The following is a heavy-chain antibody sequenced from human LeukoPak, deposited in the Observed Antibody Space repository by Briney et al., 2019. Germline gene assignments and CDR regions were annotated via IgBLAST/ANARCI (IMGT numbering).Heavy chain of an antibody. CDR3: ARVDGDGYDYIRGSYRQTATGLYFDY. Sequence: SETLSLTCAVYGGSFSGYYWSWIRQPPGKGLEWIGEINHSGSTNYNPSLKSRVTISVDTSKNQFSLKLSSVTAADTAVYYCARVDGDGYDYIRGSYRQTATGLYFDYWGQGTLVTVSS. CDR2: INHSGST. V-gene: IGHV4-34*01. D-gene: IGHD3-16*02. CDR1: GGSFSGYY. J-gene: IGHJ4*02.